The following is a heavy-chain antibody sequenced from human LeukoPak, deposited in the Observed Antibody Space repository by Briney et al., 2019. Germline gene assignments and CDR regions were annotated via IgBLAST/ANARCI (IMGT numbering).Heavy chain of an antibody. CDR2: IKSDGST. CDR3: ARAPSEIGGYYPEYFRH. Sequence: GRSLRLSCAASGFTFSSYWMHWVRQAPGKGLVWVSRIKSDGSTRYADPVKGRFTVSRDNAKNTVSLQMNSLRAEDTGVYYCARAPSEIGGYYPEYFRHWGQGTLVIVSS. V-gene: IGHV3-74*01. CDR1: GFTFSSYW. J-gene: IGHJ1*01. D-gene: IGHD3-22*01.